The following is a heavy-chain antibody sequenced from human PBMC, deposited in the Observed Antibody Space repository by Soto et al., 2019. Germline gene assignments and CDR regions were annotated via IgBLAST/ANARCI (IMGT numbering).Heavy chain of an antibody. V-gene: IGHV3-23*01. Sequence: GGSLGLSCAASGFTFSSYAMSWVRQAPGKGLEWVSAISGSGGSTYYADSVKGRFTISRDNSKNTLYLQMNSLRAEDTAVYYCAKANYDSSGYYSYYFDYWGQGTLVTVSS. CDR1: GFTFSSYA. CDR3: AKANYDSSGYYSYYFDY. D-gene: IGHD3-22*01. J-gene: IGHJ4*02. CDR2: ISGSGGST.